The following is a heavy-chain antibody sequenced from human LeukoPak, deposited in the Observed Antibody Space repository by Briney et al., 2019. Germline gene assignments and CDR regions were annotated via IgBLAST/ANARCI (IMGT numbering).Heavy chain of an antibody. CDR3: ARDLYDSSGYYYTGAFDI. D-gene: IGHD3-22*01. CDR1: GFTFSSYA. V-gene: IGHV3-30-3*01. CDR2: ISYDGSNK. J-gene: IGHJ3*02. Sequence: QPGGSLRLSCAASGFTFSSYAMHWVRQAPGKGLEWVAVISYDGSNKYYADSVKGRFTISRDNSKNTLYLQMNSLRAEDTAVYYCARDLYDSSGYYYTGAFDIWGQGTMVTVSS.